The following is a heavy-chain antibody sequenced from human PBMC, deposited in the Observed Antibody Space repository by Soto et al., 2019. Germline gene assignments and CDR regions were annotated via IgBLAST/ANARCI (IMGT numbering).Heavy chain of an antibody. CDR1: GFTFSSYA. CDR2: ISYDGSNK. J-gene: IGHJ4*02. V-gene: IGHV3-30-3*01. Sequence: QVQLVESGGGVVQPGRSLRLSCAASGFTFSSYAMHWVRQAPGKGLEWVAVISYDGSNKYYADSVKGRFTISRDNSKNTLYLQMNSLRAEDTAVYYCARDFVIVGPTRGSDWGQGTLVTVSS. D-gene: IGHD1-26*01. CDR3: ARDFVIVGPTRGSD.